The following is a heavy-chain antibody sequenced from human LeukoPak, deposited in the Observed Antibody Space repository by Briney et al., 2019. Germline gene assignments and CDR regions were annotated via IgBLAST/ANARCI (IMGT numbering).Heavy chain of an antibody. CDR3: AELGITMIGGV. CDR2: INSDGSTT. J-gene: IGHJ6*04. Sequence: GGSLRLSCAASGFTFSSNWMHWVRQAPGKGLVWVARINSDGSTTSYADSVKGRFTISRDNAKNTLYLQMNGLRAEDTAVYYCAELGITMIGGVWGKGTTVTISS. CDR1: GFTFSSNW. V-gene: IGHV3-74*01. D-gene: IGHD3-10*02.